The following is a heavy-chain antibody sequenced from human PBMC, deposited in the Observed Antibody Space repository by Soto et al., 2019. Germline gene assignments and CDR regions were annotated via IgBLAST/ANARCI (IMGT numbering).Heavy chain of an antibody. CDR3: ARRLYSSGWDKGHLDY. D-gene: IGHD6-19*01. V-gene: IGHV4-39*01. CDR1: GGSISSSSYY. CDR2: IYYSGST. Sequence: SETLSLTCTVSGGSISSSSYYWGWIRQPPGKGLEWIGSIYYSGSTYYNPSLKSRVTISLDTSKHQFSLKLSSVTAADTAVYYCARRLYSSGWDKGHLDYWGQGTLVTVSS. J-gene: IGHJ4*02.